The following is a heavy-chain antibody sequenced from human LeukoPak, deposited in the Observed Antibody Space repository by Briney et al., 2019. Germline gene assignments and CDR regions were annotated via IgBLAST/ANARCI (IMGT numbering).Heavy chain of an antibody. D-gene: IGHD2-2*01. V-gene: IGHV1-18*01. CDR1: GYTFTSYG. CDR3: ARAGEVVPAAIQAFQH. CDR2: ISAYNGNT. J-gene: IGHJ1*01. Sequence: ASVKVSCKASGYTFTSYGITWVRQAPGQGLEWMGWISAYNGNTNYAQNLQGRVTMTTDTSTSTAYMELRSLRSDDTALYYCARAGEVVPAAIQAFQHWGQGTLVTVSS.